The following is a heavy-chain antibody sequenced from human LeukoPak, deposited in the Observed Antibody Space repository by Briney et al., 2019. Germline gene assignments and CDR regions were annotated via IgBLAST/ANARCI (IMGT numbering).Heavy chain of an antibody. CDR1: GYTFTSYG. Sequence: GASVRVSCKASGYTFTSYGISWVRQAPGQGLEWMGWISAYNGNTNYAQKLQGRVTMTTDTSTSTAYMELRSLRSDDTAVYYCARHQDLRYSGSYRGFDYWGQGTLVTVSS. D-gene: IGHD1-26*01. CDR3: ARHQDLRYSGSYRGFDY. J-gene: IGHJ4*02. CDR2: ISAYNGNT. V-gene: IGHV1-18*01.